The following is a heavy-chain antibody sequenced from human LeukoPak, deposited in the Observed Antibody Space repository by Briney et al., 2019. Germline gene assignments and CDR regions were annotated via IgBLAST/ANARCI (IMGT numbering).Heavy chain of an antibody. CDR2: IDPSDSYT. CDR1: GYSFTSYL. Sequence: GESLKISCKGSGYSFTSYLISWVRQMPGKGLEWMGRIDPSDSYTNYSPSFQGHVTIPADKYISTAYLQWSSLKASDTAMYYCARVPAAEEIDYWGQGTLVTVSS. V-gene: IGHV5-10-1*01. D-gene: IGHD2-2*01. CDR3: ARVPAAEEIDY. J-gene: IGHJ4*02.